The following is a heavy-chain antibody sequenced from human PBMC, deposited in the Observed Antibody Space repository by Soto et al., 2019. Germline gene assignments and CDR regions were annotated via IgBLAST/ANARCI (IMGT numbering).Heavy chain of an antibody. J-gene: IGHJ4*02. D-gene: IGHD2-2*01. Sequence: GGSLRLSCAASGFTFSSYSMNWVRQAPGKGLEWVSSISSSSSYIYYADSVKGRFTISRDNAKNSLYLQMNSLRAEDTAVYYCARLGDDIVVVPAAMIDYWGQGTLVTVSS. CDR1: GFTFSSYS. V-gene: IGHV3-21*01. CDR3: ARLGDDIVVVPAAMIDY. CDR2: ISSSSSYI.